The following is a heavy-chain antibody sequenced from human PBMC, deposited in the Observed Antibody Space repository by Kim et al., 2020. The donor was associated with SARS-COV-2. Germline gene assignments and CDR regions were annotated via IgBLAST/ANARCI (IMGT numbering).Heavy chain of an antibody. V-gene: IGHV4-59*01. Sequence: SETLSLTCTVSGGSISSYYWSWIRQPPGKGLEWIGYIYYSGSTNYNPSLKSRVTISVDTSKNQFSLKLSSVTAADTAVYYCARVTDDSVTWYSSSWTRWFDPWGQGTLVTVSS. CDR2: IYYSGST. J-gene: IGHJ5*02. CDR3: ARVTDDSVTWYSSSWTRWFDP. D-gene: IGHD6-13*01. CDR1: GGSISSYY.